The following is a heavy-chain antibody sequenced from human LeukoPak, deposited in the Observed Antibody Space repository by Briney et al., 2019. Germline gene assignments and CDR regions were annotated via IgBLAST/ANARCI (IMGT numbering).Heavy chain of an antibody. CDR2: IKQDGSEK. CDR1: GFTFSSYE. CDR3: ASSRRDGYNLGWFDP. Sequence: GGSLRLSCAASGFTFSSYEMNWVRQAPGKGLEWVANIKQDGSEKYYVDSVKGRFTISRDNAKNSLYLQMNSLRAEDTAVYYCASSRRDGYNLGWFDPWGQGTLVTVSS. D-gene: IGHD5-24*01. V-gene: IGHV3-7*01. J-gene: IGHJ5*02.